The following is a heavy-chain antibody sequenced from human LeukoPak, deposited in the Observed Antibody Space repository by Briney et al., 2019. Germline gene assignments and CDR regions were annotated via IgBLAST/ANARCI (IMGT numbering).Heavy chain of an antibody. D-gene: IGHD1-26*01. CDR2: ISAYNGDT. CDR1: GYTFTSYG. CDR3: ARGKGASPDY. Sequence: ASVKVSCKASGYTFTSYGINCVRQARGQGLEWMGWISAYNGDTRYAQKFQGRVTLTTDTSTSTAYMELRSLRSDDTAVYYCARGKGASPDYWGQGTLVTVSS. V-gene: IGHV1-18*01. J-gene: IGHJ4*02.